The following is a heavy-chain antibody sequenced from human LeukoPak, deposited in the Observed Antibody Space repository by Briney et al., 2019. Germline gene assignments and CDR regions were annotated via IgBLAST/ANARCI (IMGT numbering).Heavy chain of an antibody. V-gene: IGHV3-23*01. CDR1: GFTFSTYD. Sequence: PGGSLRLSCAASGFTFSTYDMYWVRQAPGKGLECVASISRNSGAYTYYAASVKGRFTISRDNSRSTLYLQMNSLRAEDTAVYYCARGSPSGDFWSGYYAYWGQGTLVTVSS. J-gene: IGHJ4*02. CDR3: ARGSPSGDFWSGYYAY. CDR2: ISRNSGAYT. D-gene: IGHD3-3*01.